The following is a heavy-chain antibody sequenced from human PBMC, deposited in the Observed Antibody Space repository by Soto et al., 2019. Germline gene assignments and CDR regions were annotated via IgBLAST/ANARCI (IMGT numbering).Heavy chain of an antibody. J-gene: IGHJ4*02. V-gene: IGHV5-51*01. CDR1: GYSVTNYW. CDR3: ARPSREFCSGQDY. Sequence: GESLKISCQGSGYSVTNYWIGWVRQMPGKGLEWMGSIYPGDSDIRYRTSFQGQVTISVDKSINTAYLQWATLKASDTAMYYCARPSREFCSGQDYWGQGTLVTVSS. CDR2: IYPGDSDI. D-gene: IGHD2-15*01.